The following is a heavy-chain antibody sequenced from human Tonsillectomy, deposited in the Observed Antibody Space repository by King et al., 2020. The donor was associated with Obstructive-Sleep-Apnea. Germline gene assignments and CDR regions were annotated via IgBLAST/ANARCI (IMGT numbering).Heavy chain of an antibody. V-gene: IGHV3-23*04. Sequence: VQLVESGGGLVQPGGSLTLSCAASGFTFRSYGMRWVRQAPGQGLEGGSSLRGSGGVAYYAGSVKGRFSVSGDFSKNMVYLQMSSLRVEDTAVYFCARWLRSTMKTYRFDSWGQGTLVTVSS. D-gene: IGHD5-12*01. CDR2: LRGSGGVA. J-gene: IGHJ4*02. CDR3: ARWLRSTMKTYRFDS. CDR1: GFTFRSYG.